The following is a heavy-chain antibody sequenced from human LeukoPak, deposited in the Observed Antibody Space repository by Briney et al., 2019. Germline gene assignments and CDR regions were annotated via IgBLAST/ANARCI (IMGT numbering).Heavy chain of an antibody. CDR3: AGGDYYGSGYYYYGMDV. V-gene: IGHV4-34*01. J-gene: IGHJ6*02. CDR2: INHSGST. CDR1: GGSFSGYY. Sequence: PSETLSLTCAVYGGSFSGYYWSWIRQPPGKGLEWIGEINHSGSTNYNPSLKSRVTISVDTSKNQFSLKLSSVTAADTAVYYCAGGDYYGSGYYYYGMDVWGQGTTVTVSS. D-gene: IGHD3-10*01.